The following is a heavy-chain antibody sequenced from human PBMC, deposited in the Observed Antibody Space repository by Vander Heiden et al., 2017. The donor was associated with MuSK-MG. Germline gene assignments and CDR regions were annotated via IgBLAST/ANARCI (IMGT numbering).Heavy chain of an antibody. Sequence: GLEWIGEINHSGSTNYNPSLKSRVTISVDTSKNQFSLKLSSVTAADTAVYYCAPLLGEATDGPPNNQNKNHYGMDVWGQGTTVTVSS. J-gene: IGHJ6*02. CDR2: INHSGST. CDR3: APLLGEATDGPPNNQNKNHYGMDV. V-gene: IGHV4-34*01. D-gene: IGHD6-25*01.